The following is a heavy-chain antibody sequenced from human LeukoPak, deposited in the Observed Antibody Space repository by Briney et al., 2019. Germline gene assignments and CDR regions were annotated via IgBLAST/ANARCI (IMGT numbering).Heavy chain of an antibody. D-gene: IGHD6-13*01. CDR3: ARDFSSSPFDY. J-gene: IGHJ4*02. Sequence: QPGGSLRLSCAASGFTFSSYAMHWVRQAPGKGLEWVAVISYDGSNKYYADSVKGRFTISRDNSKNTLYLQMNSLRAEDTAVYYCARDFSSSPFDYWGQGTLVTVSS. V-gene: IGHV3-30-3*01. CDR1: GFTFSSYA. CDR2: ISYDGSNK.